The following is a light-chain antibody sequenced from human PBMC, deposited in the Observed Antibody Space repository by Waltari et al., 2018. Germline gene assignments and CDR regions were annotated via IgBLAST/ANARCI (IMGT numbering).Light chain of an antibody. CDR1: QSILYSSNDKNY. J-gene: IGKJ1*01. CDR2: WAS. V-gene: IGKV4-1*01. CDR3: QQYYRSRT. Sequence: DIVMTQSPDSLAVSLGERATINCTSSQSILYSSNDKNYLAWYQQKQGQPPKLLIYWASTRESGVPDRFSGSGSETDFTLTISSLQAEDVAVYYCQQYYRSRTFGQGTKVEIK.